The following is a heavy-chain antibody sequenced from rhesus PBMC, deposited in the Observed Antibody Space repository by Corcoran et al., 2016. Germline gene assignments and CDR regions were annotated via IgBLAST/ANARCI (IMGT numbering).Heavy chain of an antibody. D-gene: IGHD3-9*01. CDR3: TDPVRYRFDV. CDR1: GYSIRSYW. J-gene: IGHJ5-1*01. CDR2: INGYGVLT. Sequence: QVQLQESGPGLVKPSETLSLTCAVSGYSIRSYWWNWIRQPPGKEQEWIGEINGYGVLTNYTPTLQSRVTISKDVSKNPFSLKLTSVTASDTAVYYCTDPVRYRFDVWGPGVLVSVSS. V-gene: IGHV4-80*01.